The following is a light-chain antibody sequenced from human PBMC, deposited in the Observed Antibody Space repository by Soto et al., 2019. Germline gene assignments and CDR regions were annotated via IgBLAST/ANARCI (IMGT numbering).Light chain of an antibody. Sequence: QSALTQPASVSGSPGQSIAISCTGTSSDVGAYDYVSWYQQHPCKAPKLMIYDVKYRPSGVSNRFSGSKSGNTASLTISGLQAEDEADYYCSSYTSSSSVIFGGGTKVTVL. CDR2: DVK. V-gene: IGLV2-14*01. CDR3: SSYTSSSSVI. J-gene: IGLJ2*01. CDR1: SSDVGAYDY.